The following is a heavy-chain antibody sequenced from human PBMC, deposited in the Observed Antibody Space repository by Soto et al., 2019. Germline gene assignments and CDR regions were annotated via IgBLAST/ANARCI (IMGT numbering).Heavy chain of an antibody. CDR2: IISIFGTA. Sequence: QVQLVQSGAEVKKPGSSVKVSCKASGGTFSSYAISWVRQAPGQGLEWMGGIISIFGTANYAQKVQGRVTMTADESTSTAYMEVSSLRSEETAVYYCAIDEARPYYYYGMDVWGQGTTVTVSS. CDR1: GGTFSSYA. V-gene: IGHV1-69*01. CDR3: AIDEARPYYYYGMDV. J-gene: IGHJ6*02.